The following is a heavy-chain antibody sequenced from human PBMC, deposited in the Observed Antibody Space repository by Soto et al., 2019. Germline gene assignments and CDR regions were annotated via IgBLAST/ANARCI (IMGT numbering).Heavy chain of an antibody. Sequence: QVHLVQSGAEVKRPGSSVRVSCRASGGTFYTYAFTWVRQAPGQGLEWMGGITPMIGTTEYAQKFHGGVTFSADETASTAYMELSNLGSDDTAGYYGARDVCVMTGVFGFWGQGTLITVSS. CDR3: ARDVCVMTGVFGF. CDR1: GGTFYTYA. J-gene: IGHJ4*02. V-gene: IGHV1-69*01. D-gene: IGHD2-8*01. CDR2: ITPMIGTT.